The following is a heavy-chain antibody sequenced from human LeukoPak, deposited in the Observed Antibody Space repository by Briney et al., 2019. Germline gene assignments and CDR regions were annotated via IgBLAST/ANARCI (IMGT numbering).Heavy chain of an antibody. V-gene: IGHV3-21*01. CDR1: GFPLSSYW. CDR3: ASSLLSWSGYYSRDY. D-gene: IGHD3-3*01. J-gene: IGHJ4*02. Sequence: GGSLRLSCTVSGFPLSSYWMHWVRQAPGKGLEWVSSISSSSSYIYYADSVKGRFTTSRDNAKNSLYLQMNSLRAEDTAVYYCASSLLSWSGYYSRDYWGQGTLVTVSS. CDR2: ISSSSSYI.